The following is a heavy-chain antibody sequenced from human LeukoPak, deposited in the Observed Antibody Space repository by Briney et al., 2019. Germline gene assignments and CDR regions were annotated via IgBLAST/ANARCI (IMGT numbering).Heavy chain of an antibody. V-gene: IGHV3-49*04. CDR1: GFTFGDYA. J-gene: IGHJ4*02. Sequence: GGSLRLSCTASGFTFGDYAMSWVRQAPGKGLEWVGFIRSKAYGGTTEYAASVKGRFTISRDDSKSIAYLQMNSLKTEDTAVYYCTRVVVTATEFVDYWGQGTLVTVSS. CDR2: IRSKAYGGTT. D-gene: IGHD2-21*02. CDR3: TRVVVTATEFVDY.